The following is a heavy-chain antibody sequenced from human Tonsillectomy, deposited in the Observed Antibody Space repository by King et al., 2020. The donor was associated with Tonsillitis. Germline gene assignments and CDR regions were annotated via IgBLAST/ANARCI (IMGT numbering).Heavy chain of an antibody. CDR2: ITSGEEHI. D-gene: IGHD3-22*01. CDR1: GFTFGHYD. V-gene: IGHV3-21*02. CDR3: AKDKGAHYYDSGRGAFDV. Sequence: VQLVQSGGVLVKPGGSLRLSCATSGFTFGHYDMHWVRQAPGKGLEWGSSITSGEEHIYYADSLKGRFTISRDNAKNSLYLQMNYLRAEDTAVYFCAKDKGAHYYDSGRGAFDVWGQGTMVTVSS. J-gene: IGHJ3*01.